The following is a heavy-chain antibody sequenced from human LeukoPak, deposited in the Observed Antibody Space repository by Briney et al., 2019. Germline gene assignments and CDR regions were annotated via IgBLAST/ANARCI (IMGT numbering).Heavy chain of an antibody. V-gene: IGHV4-30-2*01. D-gene: IGHD5-12*01. Sequence: SETLSLTCTVSGGSISSGGYYWSWIRQPPGKGLEWIGYIYHSGSTYYNPSLKSRVTISVDRSKNQFSLKLSSVTAADTAVYYCARGPRYSGYEPFIFDYWGQGTLVTVSS. CDR3: ARGPRYSGYEPFIFDY. CDR2: IYHSGST. J-gene: IGHJ4*02. CDR1: GGSISSGGYY.